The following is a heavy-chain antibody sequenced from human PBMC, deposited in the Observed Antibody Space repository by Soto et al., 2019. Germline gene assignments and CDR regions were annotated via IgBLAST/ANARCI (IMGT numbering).Heavy chain of an antibody. D-gene: IGHD3-10*01. J-gene: IGHJ5*02. CDR1: GFTFSSYA. Sequence: EVQLLESGGGLVQPGGSLRLSCAASGFTFSSYAMSWVRQAPGKGLEWVSAISGSGGSTYYADSVKGRFTISRDNPKNTLYLQMNSLRDEDTAVYYCARKDPIYYGSGSYYNPWGQGTLVTVSS. V-gene: IGHV3-23*01. CDR3: ARKDPIYYGSGSYYNP. CDR2: ISGSGGST.